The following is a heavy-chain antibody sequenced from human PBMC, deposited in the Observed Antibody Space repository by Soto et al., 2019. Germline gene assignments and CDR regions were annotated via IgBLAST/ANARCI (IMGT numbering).Heavy chain of an antibody. Sequence: SETLSLTCTVSGGSISSYYWSWIRQPPGKGLEWIGYIYYSGSTNYNPSLKSRVTISVDTSKNQFSLKLSSVTAADTAVYYCAIGGSSWFYSAYYYYYYMDVWGKGTTVTVSS. CDR1: GGSISSYY. CDR2: IYYSGST. J-gene: IGHJ6*03. D-gene: IGHD6-13*01. CDR3: AIGGSSWFYSAYYYYYYMDV. V-gene: IGHV4-59*01.